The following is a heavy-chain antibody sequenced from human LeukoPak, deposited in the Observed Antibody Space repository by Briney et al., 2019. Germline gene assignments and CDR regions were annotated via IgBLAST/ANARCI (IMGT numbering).Heavy chain of an antibody. CDR3: ARGSTIFGVVIVDY. Sequence: SETLSLTCAVYGGSFSGYYWSWIRQPPGKGLEWIGEINHSGSTNYNPSLKSRVTTSVDTSKNQFSLKLSSVTAADTAVYYCARGSTIFGVVIVDYWGQGTLVTVSS. CDR1: GGSFSGYY. J-gene: IGHJ4*02. CDR2: INHSGST. V-gene: IGHV4-34*09. D-gene: IGHD3-3*01.